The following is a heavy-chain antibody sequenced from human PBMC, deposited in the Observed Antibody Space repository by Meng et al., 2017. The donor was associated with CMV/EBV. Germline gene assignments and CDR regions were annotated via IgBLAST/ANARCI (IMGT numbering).Heavy chain of an antibody. CDR2: ISGSGGST. V-gene: IGHV3-23*01. CDR3: AKDSGYLSSVLDY. Sequence: GGSLRLSCAASGFTFSSYGMHWVRQAPGKGLEWVSAISGSGGSTYYADSVKGRFTISRDNSKNTLYLQMNSLRAEDTAVYYCAKDSGYLSSVLDYWGQGTLVTVSS. CDR1: GFTFSSYG. J-gene: IGHJ4*02. D-gene: IGHD3-22*01.